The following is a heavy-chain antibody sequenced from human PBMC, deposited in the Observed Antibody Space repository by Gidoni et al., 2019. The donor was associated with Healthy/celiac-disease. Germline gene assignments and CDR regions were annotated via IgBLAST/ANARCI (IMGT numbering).Heavy chain of an antibody. Sequence: EVPLLESGGGLVQTGGSLRLSCAASGFTFSSYAMSWVRQAPGQGLAWVSAISGSGGSTYYADSVKGRFTISRDNSKNTLYLQMNSLRAEDTAVYYCAKAVGYGRPGPNDYWGQGTLVTVSS. J-gene: IGHJ4*02. D-gene: IGHD5-18*01. CDR2: ISGSGGST. CDR3: AKAVGYGRPGPNDY. CDR1: GFTFSSYA. V-gene: IGHV3-23*01.